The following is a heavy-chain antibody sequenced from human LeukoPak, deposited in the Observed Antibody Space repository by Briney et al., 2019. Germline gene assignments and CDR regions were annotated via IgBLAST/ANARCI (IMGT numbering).Heavy chain of an antibody. CDR3: ASHQDYGDSYPFDY. Sequence: SETLSLTCTVSGGSISTNYYWSWIRQPPGKGLEWIGSIYYSGSTYYNPSLKSRVTISVDTSKNQFSLKLSSVTAADTAVYYCASHQDYGDSYPFDYWGQGTLVTVSS. CDR2: IYYSGST. V-gene: IGHV4-39*01. D-gene: IGHD4-17*01. CDR1: GGSISTNYY. J-gene: IGHJ4*02.